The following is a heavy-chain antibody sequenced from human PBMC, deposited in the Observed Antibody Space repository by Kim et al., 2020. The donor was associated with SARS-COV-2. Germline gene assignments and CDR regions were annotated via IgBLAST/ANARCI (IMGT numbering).Heavy chain of an antibody. Sequence: GGSLRLSCAASGFTFSSYGMHWVRQAPGKGLEWVAVIWYDGSNKYYADSVKGRFTISRDNSKNTLYLQMNSLRAEDTAVYYCAKDGLNYYGSGRRPAWYFDLWGRGTLVTISS. V-gene: IGHV3-33*06. J-gene: IGHJ2*01. D-gene: IGHD3-10*01. CDR3: AKDGLNYYGSGRRPAWYFDL. CDR1: GFTFSSYG. CDR2: IWYDGSNK.